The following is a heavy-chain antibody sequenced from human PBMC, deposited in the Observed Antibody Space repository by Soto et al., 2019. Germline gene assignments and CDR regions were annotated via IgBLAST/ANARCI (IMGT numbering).Heavy chain of an antibody. J-gene: IGHJ5*02. Sequence: QVQLQESGPGLAKPSQTLSLTCTVSGGSISSGDYYWSWIRQPPGKGLEWIGYIYYSGSTYYNPSHKCRVTISVDTSKNQFSLKLSSVTAADTXXXXXXXXXXXXXXXXDPWGQGTLVTVSS. CDR1: GGSISSGDYY. V-gene: IGHV4-30-4*01. CDR3: XXXXXXXXXXXDP. CDR2: IYYSGST.